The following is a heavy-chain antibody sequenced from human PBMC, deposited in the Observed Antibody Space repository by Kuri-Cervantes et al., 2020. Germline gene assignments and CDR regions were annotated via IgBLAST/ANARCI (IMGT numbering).Heavy chain of an antibody. CDR2: INSDGSST. D-gene: IGHD3-22*01. CDR3: AKESSGYCLDY. J-gene: IGHJ4*02. Sequence: FSSYWMHWVRQAPGKGLVWVSRINSDGSSTSYADSVKGRFTISRDNAKNSLRAEDTAVYYCAKESSGYCLDYWGQGTLVTVSS. CDR1: FSSYW. V-gene: IGHV3-74*01.